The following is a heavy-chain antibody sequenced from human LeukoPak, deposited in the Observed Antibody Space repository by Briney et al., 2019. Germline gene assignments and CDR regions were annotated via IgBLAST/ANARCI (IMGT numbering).Heavy chain of an antibody. Sequence: SVKVSCKAPGGTFGSYAISWVRQAPGQGLEWLGRIIPIFGTANYAQKFQGRVTITTDESTSTAYMELSSLRSEDTTVYSCARVRGYGDYPYYFDYWGQGTLVTVSS. V-gene: IGHV1-69*05. CDR3: ARVRGYGDYPYYFDY. D-gene: IGHD4-17*01. J-gene: IGHJ4*02. CDR2: IIPIFGTA. CDR1: GGTFGSYA.